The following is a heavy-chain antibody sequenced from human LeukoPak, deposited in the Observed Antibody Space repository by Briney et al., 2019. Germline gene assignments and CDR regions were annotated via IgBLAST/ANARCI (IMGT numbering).Heavy chain of an antibody. CDR1: GFTFSNCA. J-gene: IGHJ4*02. Sequence: PGGSLRLSCAASGFTFSNCALHWVRQAPGKGLEWVALISYDERNNYYADSVKGRFTISRDNSKNTLYLQMNSLRPEDTAVYYCAKDFAYSSSFGTFDYWGQGTLVTVSS. CDR2: ISYDERNN. CDR3: AKDFAYSSSFGTFDY. V-gene: IGHV3-30*04. D-gene: IGHD6-13*01.